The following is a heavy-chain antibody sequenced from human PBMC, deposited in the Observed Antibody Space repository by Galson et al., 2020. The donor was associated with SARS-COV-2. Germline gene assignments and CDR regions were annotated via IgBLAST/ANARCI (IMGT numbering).Heavy chain of an antibody. CDR3: AGGYSSGWGNYYGMDV. V-gene: IGHV3-9*01. CDR2: ISWNSGSI. J-gene: IGHJ6*02. D-gene: IGHD6-19*01. Sequence: SLKISCAASGFTFDDYAMHWVRQAPGKGLEWVSGISWNSGSIGYADSVKGRFTISRDNAKNSLYLQMNSLRAEDTALYYCAGGYSSGWGNYYGMDVWGQGTTVTVSS. CDR1: GFTFDDYA.